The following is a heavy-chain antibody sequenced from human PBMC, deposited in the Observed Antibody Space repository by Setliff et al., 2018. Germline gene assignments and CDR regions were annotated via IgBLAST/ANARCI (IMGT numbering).Heavy chain of an antibody. CDR1: GGSFSGYY. CDR2: INHSGST. Sequence: TSETLSLTCAVYGGSFSGYYWSWIRRPPGKGLEWIGEINHSGSTNYNPSLKSRVTISVDTSKNQFSLKLSSVTAADTAVYYCARPEYGSGTPPYYWGQGTLVTVSS. D-gene: IGHD3-10*01. J-gene: IGHJ4*02. CDR3: ARPEYGSGTPPYY. V-gene: IGHV4-34*01.